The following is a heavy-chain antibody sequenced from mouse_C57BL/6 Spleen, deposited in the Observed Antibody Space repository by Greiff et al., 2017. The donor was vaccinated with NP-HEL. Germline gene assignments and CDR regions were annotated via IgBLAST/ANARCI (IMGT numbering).Heavy chain of an antibody. CDR1: GFTFSNYW. J-gene: IGHJ2*01. CDR2: IRLKSDNYAT. V-gene: IGHV6-3*01. Sequence: VQLKESGGGLVQPGGSMKLSCVASGFTFSNYWMNWVRQSPEKGLEWVAQIRLKSDNYATHYAESVKGRFTISRDDSKSSVYLQMNNLRAEDTGIYYCTPQQYYFDYWGQGTTLTVSS. CDR3: TPQQYYFDY.